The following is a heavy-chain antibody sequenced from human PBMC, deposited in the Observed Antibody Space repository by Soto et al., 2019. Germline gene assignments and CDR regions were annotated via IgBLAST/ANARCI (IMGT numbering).Heavy chain of an antibody. D-gene: IGHD1-26*01. CDR1: GYTFTSYY. Sequence: QVQLVQSGAEVKKPGASVKVSCKASGYTFTSYYMHWVRQAPGQGLEWMGIINPSGGSTSYAQKYRGRVNMTRDTSTSTVYMELSSLRSEDTAVYYCARDGVGAKGFDIWGQGTMVTVSS. CDR2: INPSGGST. CDR3: ARDGVGAKGFDI. V-gene: IGHV1-46*01. J-gene: IGHJ3*02.